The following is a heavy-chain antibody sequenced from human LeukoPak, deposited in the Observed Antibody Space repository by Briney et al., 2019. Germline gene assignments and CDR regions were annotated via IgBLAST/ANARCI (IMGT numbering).Heavy chain of an antibody. Sequence: ALVKVSCKASGYTFTSYAMHWVRQAPGQRLEWMGWINAGNGNTKYSQKFQGRVTITRDTSASTAYMELSSLRSEDTAVYYCARVDYGDSYFDYWGQGTLVTVSS. V-gene: IGHV1-3*01. CDR1: GYTFTSYA. CDR3: ARVDYGDSYFDY. CDR2: INAGNGNT. D-gene: IGHD4-17*01. J-gene: IGHJ4*02.